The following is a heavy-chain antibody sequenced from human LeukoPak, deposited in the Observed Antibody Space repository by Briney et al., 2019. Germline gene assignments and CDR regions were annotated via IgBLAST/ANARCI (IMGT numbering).Heavy chain of an antibody. V-gene: IGHV4-59*08. CDR1: GGSISSYY. Sequence: SETLSLTCTVSGGSISSYYWSWIRQPPGKGLEWIGYTYYSGSTNYNPSLKSRVTISVDTSKNQFSLKLSSVTAADTAVYYCARGAAAGPWYFDLWGRGTLVTVSS. CDR2: TYYSGST. D-gene: IGHD6-13*01. CDR3: ARGAAAGPWYFDL. J-gene: IGHJ2*01.